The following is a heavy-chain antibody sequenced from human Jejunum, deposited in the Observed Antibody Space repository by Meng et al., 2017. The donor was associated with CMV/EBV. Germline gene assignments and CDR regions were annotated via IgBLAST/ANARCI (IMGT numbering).Heavy chain of an antibody. Sequence: SIRQPPGQGLEWIASFYHHEITYDDPSLQSRVTITVNTSNTHVAQKLTSGTAADTAVDYCARERDMYIWHARSTFDIWGQGATVTVSS. V-gene: IGHV4-38-2*02. CDR2: FYHHEIT. D-gene: IGHD1-1*01. CDR3: ARERDMYIWHARSTFDI. J-gene: IGHJ3*02.